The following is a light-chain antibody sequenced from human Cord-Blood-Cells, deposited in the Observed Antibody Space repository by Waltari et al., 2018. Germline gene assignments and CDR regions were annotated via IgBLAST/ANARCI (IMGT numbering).Light chain of an antibody. Sequence: DIQLTQSPSSLSTSVGDRVTITCRASQGIRNDIGWYQQKPGKAPKRLIYAASSLQSGVPSRFSGSGSGTEFTLTIRSLQPEDFATYYCLQHNSYPWTFGQGTKVEIK. V-gene: IGKV1-17*01. CDR2: AAS. CDR3: LQHNSYPWT. CDR1: QGIRND. J-gene: IGKJ1*01.